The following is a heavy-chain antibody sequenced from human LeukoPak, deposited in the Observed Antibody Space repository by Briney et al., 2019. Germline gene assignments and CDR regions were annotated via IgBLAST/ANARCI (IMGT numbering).Heavy chain of an antibody. V-gene: IGHV1-18*01. CDR2: ISVYNGNT. CDR1: GYIFTSYG. Sequence: ASVKVSCKASGYIFTSYGIRGVRQAPGQGVEWMVWISVYNGNTNYAQKFQGRVTMTTDTSTSTAYMELRSLRYDDTAVYYCARVQPHRIYYDNSDYPTRNDYWGQGTLVTVSS. CDR3: ARVQPHRIYYDNSDYPTRNDY. J-gene: IGHJ4*02. D-gene: IGHD3-22*01.